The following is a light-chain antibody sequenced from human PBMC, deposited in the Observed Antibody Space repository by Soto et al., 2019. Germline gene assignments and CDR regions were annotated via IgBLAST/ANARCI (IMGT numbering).Light chain of an antibody. J-gene: IGKJ2*01. CDR3: MQALQTPLT. V-gene: IGKV2-28*01. CDR1: QSLLHSNGYNY. Sequence: DLVMTQSPLSLPVTPGEPASISCRSSQSLLHSNGYNYLDWYLQKPGQSPQLLIYLGSNRASGVHERFSGSGSGTDFTLTISRVEGEDVGVYYCMQALQTPLTFGQGTKREIK. CDR2: LGS.